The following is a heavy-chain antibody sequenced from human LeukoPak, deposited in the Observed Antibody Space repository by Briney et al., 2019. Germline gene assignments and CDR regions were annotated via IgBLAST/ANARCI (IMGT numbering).Heavy chain of an antibody. J-gene: IGHJ4*02. CDR1: EFTFSSHA. CDR2: ITDSGART. Sequence: GGSLRLSCAASEFTFSSHAMTWVRQAPGKGLEWVSAITDSGARTYHADSVKGRFAISRDNSKNTLYLQMNSLRAEDTAVFYCARDGYSGYDYFPFDYWGQGTLVTVSS. V-gene: IGHV3-23*01. CDR3: ARDGYSGYDYFPFDY. D-gene: IGHD5-12*01.